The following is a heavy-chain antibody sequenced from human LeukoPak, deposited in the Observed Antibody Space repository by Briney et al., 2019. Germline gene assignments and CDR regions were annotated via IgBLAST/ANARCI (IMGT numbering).Heavy chain of an antibody. CDR1: GFTFSSYA. CDR3: AKVGRSGWPYYMDV. J-gene: IGHJ6*03. V-gene: IGHV3-23*01. Sequence: GGSLRLSCAASGFTFSSYAMSWVRQAPGKGLEWVSTISGGGGSTYYADSVKGRFTISRDNSKNTLYLQMNSLRAEDTAVYYCAKVGRSGWPYYMDVWGKETTVTVSS. CDR2: ISGGGGST. D-gene: IGHD6-19*01.